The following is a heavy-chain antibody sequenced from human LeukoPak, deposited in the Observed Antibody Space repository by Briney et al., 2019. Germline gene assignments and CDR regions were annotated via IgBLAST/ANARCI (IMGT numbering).Heavy chain of an antibody. CDR2: VSGGAEAT. Sequence: PGGSLRLSCAASGFSFRDYAMTWVRQAPGKGLEWVSTVSGGAEATYYADSVKGRFAISRDNSKSALYLQMNSLRAEDTAIYYCAKDTPLTAYTSGWSNNCFDYWRQGTLVTVSS. V-gene: IGHV3-23*01. CDR1: GFSFRDYA. J-gene: IGHJ4*02. D-gene: IGHD6-19*01. CDR3: AKDTPLTAYTSGWSNNCFDY.